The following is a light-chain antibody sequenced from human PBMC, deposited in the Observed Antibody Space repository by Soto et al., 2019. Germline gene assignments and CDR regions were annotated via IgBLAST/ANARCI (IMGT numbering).Light chain of an antibody. CDR2: DTS. CDR1: TGAVTSGHY. V-gene: IGLV7-46*01. CDR3: LLSYSGAAKV. J-gene: IGLJ2*01. Sequence: QAVVTQEPSLTVSPGGTVTLTCGSSTGAVTSGHYPYWFQQKPGQAPRTLIYDTSNKNSWTPARFSGSLLGGKAALTLSGAQPEDEAYYYCLLSYSGAAKVFGGGTKLTVL.